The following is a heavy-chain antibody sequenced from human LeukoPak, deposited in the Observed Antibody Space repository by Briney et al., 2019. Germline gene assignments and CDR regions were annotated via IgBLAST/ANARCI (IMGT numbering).Heavy chain of an antibody. CDR1: GFTFSNFG. D-gene: IGHD2-2*01. J-gene: IGHJ5*02. Sequence: PEGSLRLSCVASGFTFSNFGMSWVRQAPGKGLEWVSAISGTGGSTYYTDSVKGRFTISRDNSKNTLYLQLNSLRPEDTAVYYCAKDVRPGIVVVPPAVGGFDPWGQGTLVTVSS. CDR3: AKDVRPGIVVVPPAVGGFDP. V-gene: IGHV3-23*01. CDR2: ISGTGGST.